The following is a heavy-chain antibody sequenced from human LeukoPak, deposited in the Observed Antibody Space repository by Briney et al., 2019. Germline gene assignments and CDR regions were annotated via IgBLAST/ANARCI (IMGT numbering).Heavy chain of an antibody. CDR3: ATHPGITAAGFFDY. Sequence: PSETLSLTCTVSGGSISNYYWSWLRQPAGKGLEWIGRIYSSGTTIYNPSLKSRVTMSVDTSKNQFSLKLSSVTAADTAVYYCATHPGITAAGFFDYWGQGTLVTVSS. V-gene: IGHV4-4*07. D-gene: IGHD6-13*01. J-gene: IGHJ4*02. CDR1: GGSISNYY. CDR2: IYSSGTT.